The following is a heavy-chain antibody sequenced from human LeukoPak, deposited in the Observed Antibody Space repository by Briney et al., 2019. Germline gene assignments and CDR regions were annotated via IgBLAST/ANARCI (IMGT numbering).Heavy chain of an antibody. J-gene: IGHJ4*02. V-gene: IGHV3-53*04. CDR3: ARGGTPGFSTGRIDY. D-gene: IGHD6-19*01. Sequence: GGSLRLSCAASGFNVSSNYMSWVRQAPGKGLEWVSVLCGAGSTYYADSVKGRFTISRHDSQNTLFLQMNSLRAEDTAVYYCARGGTPGFSTGRIDYWGQGTLVTVSS. CDR1: GFNVSSNY. CDR2: LCGAGST.